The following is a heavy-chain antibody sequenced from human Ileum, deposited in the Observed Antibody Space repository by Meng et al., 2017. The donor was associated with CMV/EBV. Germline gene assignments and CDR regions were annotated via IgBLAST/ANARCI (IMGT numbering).Heavy chain of an antibody. Sequence: QAGRPDSGPGLLKPSDTLSLPCPVSRASISPYYWNWIRQPAGKGLEWIGRIYTGGPTDYNPSLKSRVTMSVDTSKNQFFLNLSSVTAADTAVYYCARGQTVRGFEYWGLGILVTVSS. CDR3: ARGQTVRGFEY. CDR2: IYTGGPT. J-gene: IGHJ4*02. D-gene: IGHD3-10*01. CDR1: RASISPYY. V-gene: IGHV4-4*07.